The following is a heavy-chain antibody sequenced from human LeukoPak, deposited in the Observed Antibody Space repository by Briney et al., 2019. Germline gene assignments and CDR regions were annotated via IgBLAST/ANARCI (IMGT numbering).Heavy chain of an antibody. CDR2: MNPNSGNT. J-gene: IGHJ3*02. V-gene: IGHV1-8*01. D-gene: IGHD4-17*01. CDR1: GYTFTSYD. CDR3: ARGYVDDYGDYGAFDI. Sequence: ASVKVYCKASGYTFTSYDINWVRQATGQGLEWMGWMNPNSGNTGYAQKFQGRVTMTRNTSISTAYMELSSLRSEDTAVYYCARGYVDDYGDYGAFDIWGQGTMVTVSS.